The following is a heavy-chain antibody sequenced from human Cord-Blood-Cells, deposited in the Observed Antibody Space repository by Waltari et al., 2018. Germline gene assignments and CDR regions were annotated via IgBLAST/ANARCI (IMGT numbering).Heavy chain of an antibody. CDR1: GGSISSGGYY. D-gene: IGHD2-21*02. CDR2: IYYSGST. J-gene: IGHJ3*02. CDR3: ARGRGDIVVVTASDAFDI. V-gene: IGHV4-31*03. Sequence: QVQLQESGPGLVKPSQTLSLTCTVSGGSISSGGYYWSWIRQHPGKGLEWIGYIYYSGSTYYNPSLKSRVTISVDTSKNQFSLKLSSVTAADTAMYYCARGRGDIVVVTASDAFDIWGQGTMVTVSS.